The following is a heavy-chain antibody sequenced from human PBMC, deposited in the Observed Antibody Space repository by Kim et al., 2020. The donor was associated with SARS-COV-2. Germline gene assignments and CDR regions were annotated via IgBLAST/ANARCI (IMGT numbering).Heavy chain of an antibody. CDR1: GYTLTELS. Sequence: ASVKVSCKVSGYTLTELSMHWVRQAPGKGLEWMGGFDPEDGETIYAQKFQGRVTMTEDTSTDTAYMELSSLRSEDTAVYYCATAHPRGGWFDPWGQGTLVTVSS. CDR2: FDPEDGET. V-gene: IGHV1-24*01. J-gene: IGHJ5*02. CDR3: ATAHPRGGWFDP. D-gene: IGHD3-10*01.